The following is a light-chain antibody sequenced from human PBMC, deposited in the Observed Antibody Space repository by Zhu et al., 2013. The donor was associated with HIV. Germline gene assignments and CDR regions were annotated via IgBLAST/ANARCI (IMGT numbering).Light chain of an antibody. Sequence: EIVLTQSPATLSLSPGERATLSCRASQSVSSYLAWYQQKPGQAPRLLMFGASNRATGIPARFSGSGSGTDFTLTISSLQSEDFAVYYCQQYNNWPRTFGPGTKVDI. V-gene: IGKV3-15*01. CDR1: QSVSSY. CDR2: GAS. CDR3: QQYNNWPRT. J-gene: IGKJ3*01.